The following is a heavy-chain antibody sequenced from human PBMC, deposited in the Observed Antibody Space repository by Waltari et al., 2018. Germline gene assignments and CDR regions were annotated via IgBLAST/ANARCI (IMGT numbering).Heavy chain of an antibody. J-gene: IGHJ3*02. CDR3: AILTGGSEAFDI. D-gene: IGHD3-9*01. CDR1: GFSFNISG. CDR2: ISDDGNNK. V-gene: IGHV3-30*03. Sequence: LLESGGGVVQPGRSLRLSCVASGFSFNISGIHWVRQAPGKGLEWVASISDDGNNKYYGDSVRDRFTIARDSPKNTLYLQMNTVTVEDSAVYYCAILTGGSEAFDIWGQGTMVIVSS.